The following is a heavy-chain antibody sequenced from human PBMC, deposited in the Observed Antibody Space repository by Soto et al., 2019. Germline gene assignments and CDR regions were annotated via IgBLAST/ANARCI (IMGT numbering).Heavy chain of an antibody. D-gene: IGHD2-2*01. J-gene: IGHJ6*03. CDR1: GYTFTSYD. CDR2: MNPNSGNT. V-gene: IGHV1-8*01. CDR3: ARESTSHYYYYYMDV. Sequence: ASVKVSCKASGYTFTSYDINWVRQATGQGLEWMGWMNPNSGNTGYAQKFQGRVTMTRNTSISTAYMELSSLRSEDTAVYYCARESTSHYYYYYMDVWGKGTTVNVSS.